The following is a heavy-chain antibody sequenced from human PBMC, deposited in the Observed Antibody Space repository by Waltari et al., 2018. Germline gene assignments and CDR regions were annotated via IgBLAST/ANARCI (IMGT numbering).Heavy chain of an antibody. CDR3: ARGASSTSWGPYYYYYMDV. V-gene: IGHV4-4*07. J-gene: IGHJ6*03. CDR1: GGSISSYY. D-gene: IGHD2-2*01. Sequence: QVQLQESGPGLVKPSETLSLTCTVSGGSISSYYWSWIRQPAGQGLEWIGRIYTSGSTNYNPSLKSRVTMSVDTSKNQFSLKLSSVTAADTAVYYCARGASSTSWGPYYYYYMDVWGKGTTVTISS. CDR2: IYTSGST.